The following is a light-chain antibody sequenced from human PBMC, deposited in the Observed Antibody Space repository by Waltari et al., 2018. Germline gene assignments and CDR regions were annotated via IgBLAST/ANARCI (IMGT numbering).Light chain of an antibody. Sequence: DIQMTQSPSTLSASVGDRVTITCRASQSIDSGLDWYQQKPGKAPKLLIYHASRLERGVPSRFSGSGSGTEFTLTINSLQPEDFATYYCQQSYSTWTFGQGTKVEIK. CDR1: QSIDSG. J-gene: IGKJ1*01. V-gene: IGKV1-5*01. CDR2: HAS. CDR3: QQSYSTWT.